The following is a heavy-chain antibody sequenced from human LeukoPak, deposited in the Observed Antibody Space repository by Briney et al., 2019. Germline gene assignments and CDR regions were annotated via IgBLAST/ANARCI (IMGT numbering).Heavy chain of an antibody. CDR2: IYSGGNT. D-gene: IGHD3-22*01. CDR1: GFTVSSNY. J-gene: IGHJ3*02. Sequence: GGSLRLSCAASGFTVSSNYMRWVRQAPGKGLEWVSIIYSGGNTYYADSVKGRLTISRDNSKNTLYLQMNSLRAEDTAVYYCARSPYYYDSSGYHGAFDIWGQGTMVTVSS. V-gene: IGHV3-53*01. CDR3: ARSPYYYDSSGYHGAFDI.